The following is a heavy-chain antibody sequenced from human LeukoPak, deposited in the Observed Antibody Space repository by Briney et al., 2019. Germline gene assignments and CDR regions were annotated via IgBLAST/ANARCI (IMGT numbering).Heavy chain of an antibody. CDR1: GFTFSSYG. J-gene: IGHJ4*02. Sequence: GGSLRLSCAASGFTFSSYGMHWVRQAPGKGLEWVAFIRYDGSNKYYADSVKGRFTISRDNSKNTLYLQMNSLRAEDTAVYYCAKLEVALVRSFDYWGQGTLVTVSS. D-gene: IGHD6-13*01. CDR3: AKLEVALVRSFDY. V-gene: IGHV3-30*02. CDR2: IRYDGSNK.